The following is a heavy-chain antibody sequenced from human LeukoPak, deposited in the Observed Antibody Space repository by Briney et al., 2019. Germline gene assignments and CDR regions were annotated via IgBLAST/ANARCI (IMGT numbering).Heavy chain of an antibody. D-gene: IGHD1-26*01. Sequence: SETLSLTCTVSGGSISSSSYYWGWIRQPPGKGLEWIGSIDYSGSTHYNSSLKSRVTISVDTSKNHFSLKLSSVTAADTAVYYCARGGVGATPFDYWGQGTLVTVSS. CDR2: IDYSGST. CDR1: GGSISSSSYY. V-gene: IGHV4-39*02. CDR3: ARGGVGATPFDY. J-gene: IGHJ4*02.